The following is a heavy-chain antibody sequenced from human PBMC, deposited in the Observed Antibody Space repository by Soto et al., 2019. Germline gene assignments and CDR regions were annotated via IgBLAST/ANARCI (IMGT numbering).Heavy chain of an antibody. CDR2: IVVGSGNT. J-gene: IGHJ6*02. Sequence: QMQLVQSGPEVKKPGTSVKVSCKASGFTFTSSAVQWVRQARGQRLECIGWIVVGSGNTNYAQKFQERVTITRDMSTSTAYMELSSLRSEDTAVYYCAALRPRYGMDVWGQGTTVTVSS. CDR1: GFTFTSSA. V-gene: IGHV1-58*01. CDR3: AALRPRYGMDV.